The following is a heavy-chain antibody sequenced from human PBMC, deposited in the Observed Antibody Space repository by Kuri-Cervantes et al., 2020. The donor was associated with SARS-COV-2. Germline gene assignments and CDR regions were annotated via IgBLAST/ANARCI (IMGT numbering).Heavy chain of an antibody. CDR3: ARDRSPLMVEHDAFDI. J-gene: IGHJ3*02. Sequence: ASVKVSCKASGYTFTGYYMHWVRQAPGQGLEWMGWINPNSGGTNYAQKLQGRVTMTTDTSTSTAYMELRSLRSDDTAVYYCARDRSPLMVEHDAFDIWGQGTMVTVSS. CDR1: GYTFTGYY. V-gene: IGHV1-2*02. CDR2: INPNSGGT. D-gene: IGHD2-8*01.